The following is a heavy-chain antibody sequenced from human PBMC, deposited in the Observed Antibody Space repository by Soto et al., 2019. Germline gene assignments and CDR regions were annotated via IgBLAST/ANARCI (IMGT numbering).Heavy chain of an antibody. CDR1: GGSVRSGSYY. CDR2: ISHSGST. D-gene: IGHD3-10*01. CDR3: ARAYYYGSGRGRSMDV. Sequence: QVQLQESGPGLVKPSETLSLTCTVSGGSVRSGSYYWTWIRQPPGKGLEWIGYISHSGSTNYNPSLRSRVTISVDTSKNQFSLKRSAVCAADTAVYYCARAYYYGSGRGRSMDVWGQGTTVTVSS. J-gene: IGHJ6*02. V-gene: IGHV4-61*01.